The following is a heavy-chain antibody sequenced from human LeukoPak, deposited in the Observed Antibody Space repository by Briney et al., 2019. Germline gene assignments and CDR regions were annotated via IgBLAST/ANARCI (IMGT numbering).Heavy chain of an antibody. CDR1: GYTFTDYY. Sequence: GASVKVSCKTSGYTFTDYYMHWVRQAPGLGLEWMGWINPNSGDTNFAQMFQGRVTMTRDTSISTAYMELSRLRSDDTAVYYCARSYSRWDYYSFDYWGQGTLVTVSS. CDR3: ARSYSRWDYYSFDY. V-gene: IGHV1-2*02. CDR2: INPNSGDT. J-gene: IGHJ4*02. D-gene: IGHD4-11*01.